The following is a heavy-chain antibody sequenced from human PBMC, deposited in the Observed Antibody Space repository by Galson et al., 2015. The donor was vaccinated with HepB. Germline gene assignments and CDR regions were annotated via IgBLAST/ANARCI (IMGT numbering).Heavy chain of an antibody. D-gene: IGHD1-26*01. Sequence: CAISGDSVSSHSAAWNWIRQSPSRGLEWLGRTYYRSKWYNDYAVSVKSRITINPDTSKNQFSLQLSSVTAADTAVYYCASSYSGSDSVFDYWGQGTLVTVSS. J-gene: IGHJ4*02. CDR3: ASSYSGSDSVFDY. V-gene: IGHV6-1*01. CDR2: TYYRSKWYN. CDR1: GDSVSSHSAA.